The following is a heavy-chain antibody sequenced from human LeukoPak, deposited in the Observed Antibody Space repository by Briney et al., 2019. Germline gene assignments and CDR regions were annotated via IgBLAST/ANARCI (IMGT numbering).Heavy chain of an antibody. Sequence: ASVKVSCKASGYTFTNYGISWVRQAPGQGLEWMGWISAYNGNTNYAQNLQGRVTMTTDTSTCTAYMELRSLRADDTAVYYCARASTFSFDYWGQGTLVTVSS. J-gene: IGHJ4*02. V-gene: IGHV1-18*01. CDR1: GYTFTNYG. CDR2: ISAYNGNT. D-gene: IGHD2/OR15-2a*01. CDR3: ARASTFSFDY.